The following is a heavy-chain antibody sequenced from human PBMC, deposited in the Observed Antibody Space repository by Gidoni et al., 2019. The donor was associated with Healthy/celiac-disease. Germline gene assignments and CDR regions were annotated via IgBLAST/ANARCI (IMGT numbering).Heavy chain of an antibody. D-gene: IGHD3-3*01. CDR1: GFPFGSYG. J-gene: IGHJ6*02. V-gene: IGHV3-30*02. CDR3: AKSVEWDYYYYYGMDV. CDR2: IRYDGSNK. Sequence: QVQLVESGGGVVQPGGSLRLPCEASGFPFGSYGVHWVRQGPGKGLEWVAFIRYDGSNKYYADSVKGRFTISRDNSKNTLYLQMNSLRAEDTAVYYCAKSVEWDYYYYYGMDVWGQGTTVTVSS.